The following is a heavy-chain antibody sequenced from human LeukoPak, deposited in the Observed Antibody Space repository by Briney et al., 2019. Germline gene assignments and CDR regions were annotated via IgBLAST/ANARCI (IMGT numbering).Heavy chain of an antibody. CDR1: GFTVSSNY. V-gene: IGHV3-23*01. CDR3: ASLAGYSSGLYYSDY. D-gene: IGHD6-19*01. J-gene: IGHJ4*02. Sequence: GGSLRLSCAASGFTVSSNYMSWVRQAPGKGLEWVSTFSGSGDNTYYADSVKGRFTISRDNSKNTLYLQMNSLRAEDTAVYYCASLAGYSSGLYYSDYWGQGTLVTVSS. CDR2: FSGSGDNT.